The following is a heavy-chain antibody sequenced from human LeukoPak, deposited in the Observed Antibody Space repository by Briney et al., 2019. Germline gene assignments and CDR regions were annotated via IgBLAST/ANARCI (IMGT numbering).Heavy chain of an antibody. D-gene: IGHD6-13*01. CDR1: GGSISSGGYY. CDR3: AGLAAAVVY. V-gene: IGHV4-30-2*01. Sequence: SETLSLTCTVSGGSISSGGYYWSWIRQPPGKGLEWIGYIYHSGSTYYNPSLKSRVTISVDRSKNQFSLKLSSVTAADTAVYYCAGLAAAVVYWGQGTLVTVSS. J-gene: IGHJ4*02. CDR2: IYHSGST.